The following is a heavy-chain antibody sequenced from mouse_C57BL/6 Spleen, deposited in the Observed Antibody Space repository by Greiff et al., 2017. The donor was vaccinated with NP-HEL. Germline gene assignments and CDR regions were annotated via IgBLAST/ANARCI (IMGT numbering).Heavy chain of an antibody. CDR2: ISDGGSYT. V-gene: IGHV5-4*01. Sequence: EVHLVESGGGLVKPGGSLKLSCAASGFTFSSYAMSWVRQTPEKRLEWVATISDGGSYTYYPDNVKGRFTISRDNAKNNLYLQMSHLKSEDTAMYYCARLLLQRGYFDVWGTGTTVTVSS. CDR3: ARLLLQRGYFDV. J-gene: IGHJ1*03. D-gene: IGHD1-1*01. CDR1: GFTFSSYA.